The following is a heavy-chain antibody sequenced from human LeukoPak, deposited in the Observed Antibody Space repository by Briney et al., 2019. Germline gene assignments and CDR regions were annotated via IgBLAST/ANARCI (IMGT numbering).Heavy chain of an antibody. CDR1: GFTFTNYA. CDR3: AKSGRPCSGTSCYQRSFDY. J-gene: IGHJ4*02. CDR2: ISGSGGST. V-gene: IGHV3-23*01. Sequence: GGSLRLSCATSGFTFTNYAMSWVRQAPGKGLECVSIISGSGGSTYYADSVKGRFTIFRDNSKNTLYLQMNSLRADDTAVYYCAKSGRPCSGTSCYQRSFDYWGQGTLVTVSS. D-gene: IGHD2-2*01.